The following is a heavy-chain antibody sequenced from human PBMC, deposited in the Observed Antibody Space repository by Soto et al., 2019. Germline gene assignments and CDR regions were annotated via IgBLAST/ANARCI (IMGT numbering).Heavy chain of an antibody. V-gene: IGHV4-39*01. CDR2: IYYSGST. J-gene: IGHJ4*02. CDR3: ARPGIVGALSYFDY. D-gene: IGHD1-26*01. Sequence: PSETLSLTCTVSGGSISSSSYYWGWIRQPPGKGLEWIGSIYYSGSTYYNPSLKSRVTISVDTSKNQFSLKLTSVTAADTAVYYCARPGIVGALSYFDYWGQGTLVTVS. CDR1: GGSISSSSYY.